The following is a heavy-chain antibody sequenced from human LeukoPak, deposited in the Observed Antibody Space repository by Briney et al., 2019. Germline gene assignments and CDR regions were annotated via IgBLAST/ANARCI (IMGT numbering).Heavy chain of an antibody. CDR3: ARRGIGWFVP. CDR2: IYPGDSDT. Sequence: GESLKISCKGSGYTFTNYWIGWVGQMPGKGLEWVGIIYPGDSDTRYSPSFQGQVTISVDKSISTAYLQWSSLKASDTAMYYCARRGIGWFVPWGQGTLVTVSS. V-gene: IGHV5-51*01. D-gene: IGHD3-10*01. CDR1: GYTFTNYW. J-gene: IGHJ5*02.